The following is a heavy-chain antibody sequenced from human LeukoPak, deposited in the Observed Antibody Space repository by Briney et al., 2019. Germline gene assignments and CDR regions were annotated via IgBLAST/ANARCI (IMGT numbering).Heavy chain of an antibody. CDR1: GFTFSSYS. Sequence: PGGSLRLSCAASGFTFSSYSMNWVRQAPGKGLEWVSSISSSSSYIYYADSVKGRFTISRDNAKNSLYLQMNSLRAEDTAVYYCARIDSRGSTWDYWGQGTLVTVSS. J-gene: IGHJ4*02. V-gene: IGHV3-21*01. CDR2: ISSSSSYI. D-gene: IGHD3-22*01. CDR3: ARIDSRGSTWDY.